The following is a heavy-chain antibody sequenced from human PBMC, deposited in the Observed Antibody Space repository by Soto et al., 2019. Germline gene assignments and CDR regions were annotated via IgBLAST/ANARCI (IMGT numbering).Heavy chain of an antibody. CDR2: INHRGSA. D-gene: IGHD6-19*01. CDR3: ARGLITGSHYSGGWYYFDS. V-gene: IGHV4-34*01. CDR1: GESFSGYI. J-gene: IGHJ4*02. Sequence: QVQLQQSGAGLLKPSETLSLTCAVYGESFSGYIWTWIRQTPWKGLQWIGQINHRGSASYNPSLKSRVTISVHTSISQFTLKLSSVTAADTAVYYCARGLITGSHYSGGWYYFDSWGQGTQVTVSS.